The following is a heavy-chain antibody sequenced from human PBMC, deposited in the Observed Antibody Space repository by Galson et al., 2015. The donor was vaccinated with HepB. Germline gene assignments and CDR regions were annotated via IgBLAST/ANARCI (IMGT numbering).Heavy chain of an antibody. CDR1: GFTFSSYW. D-gene: IGHD4-23*01. CDR2: ISGSGGST. CDR3: AKDRNGGLSYYYYYMDV. J-gene: IGHJ6*03. Sequence: SLRLSCAASGFTFSSYWMSWVRQAPGKGLEWVSAISGSGGSTYYADSVKGRFTISRDNSKNTLYLQMNSLRAEDTAVYYCAKDRNGGLSYYYYYMDVWGKGTTVTVSS. V-gene: IGHV3-23*01.